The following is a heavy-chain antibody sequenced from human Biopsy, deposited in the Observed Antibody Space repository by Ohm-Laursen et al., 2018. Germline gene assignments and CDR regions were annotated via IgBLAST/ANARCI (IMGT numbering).Heavy chain of an antibody. J-gene: IGHJ4*02. CDR3: ARDRGQNYFDY. Sequence: SETLSLTCTVSGVSINGGRYYWNWIRHHPGKGLEWIGNIFYSANTYYNPSLKSRVSMSVDTSKNQFSLKLSSVTVADTAVYFCARDRGQNYFDYWGQGIPVTVSS. CDR1: GVSINGGRYY. V-gene: IGHV4-31*03. CDR2: IFYSANT.